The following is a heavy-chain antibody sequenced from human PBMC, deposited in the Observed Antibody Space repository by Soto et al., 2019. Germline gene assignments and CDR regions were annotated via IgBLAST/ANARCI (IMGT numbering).Heavy chain of an antibody. CDR2: IYYSGTT. Sequence: SETLSLTCTVFGGSVSSDGYYWSWIRQPPGKGLEWIGYIYYSGTTNYNPSLKSRVTISVDTSKNQFSLKLSSVTAADTAVYYCARLTTVTQREFDYWGQGTLVTVSS. V-gene: IGHV4-61*08. D-gene: IGHD4-17*01. CDR1: GGSVSSDGYY. J-gene: IGHJ4*02. CDR3: ARLTTVTQREFDY.